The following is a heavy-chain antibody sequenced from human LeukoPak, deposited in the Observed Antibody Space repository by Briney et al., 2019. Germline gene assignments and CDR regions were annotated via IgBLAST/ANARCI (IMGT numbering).Heavy chain of an antibody. Sequence: PGGSLTLSCAASGLSFSGQWMNWVRQAPGQGLEWVANIKYDGSEEYYADSVKGRFTISRDNSKNTLYLQMNSLRAEDTAVYYCAKERSGWNFDYWGQGTLVTVSS. V-gene: IGHV3-7*03. CDR3: AKERSGWNFDY. J-gene: IGHJ4*02. CDR1: GLSFSGQW. CDR2: IKYDGSEE. D-gene: IGHD6-19*01.